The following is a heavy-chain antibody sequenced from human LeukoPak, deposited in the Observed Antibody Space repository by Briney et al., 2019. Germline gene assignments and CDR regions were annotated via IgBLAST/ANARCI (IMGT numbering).Heavy chain of an antibody. J-gene: IGHJ4*02. V-gene: IGHV1-18*01. CDR1: GYTFTSYG. CDR2: ISAYNGNT. Sequence: ASVKVSCKASGYTFTSYGISWVRQAPGQGLEWMGWISAYNGNTNYAQKLQGRVTMTTDTSTSTAYMELSRLRSDDTAVYYCARESMWLVRGVITSRYYFDYWGQGTLVTVSS. D-gene: IGHD3-10*01. CDR3: ARESMWLVRGVITSRYYFDY.